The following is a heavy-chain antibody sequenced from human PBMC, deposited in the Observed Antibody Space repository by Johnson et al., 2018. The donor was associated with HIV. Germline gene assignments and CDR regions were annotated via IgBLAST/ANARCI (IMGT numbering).Heavy chain of an antibody. V-gene: IGHV3-NL1*01. J-gene: IGHJ3*02. D-gene: IGHD4-11*01. CDR2: IYSGGST. Sequence: QVQLVESGGGVVQPGGSLRLSCAASGFTFSTYGMHWVRQAPGKGLEWVSVIYSGGSTYYADSVKGRFTISRDNSKNTLYLQMNSLRAEDTAVDYCAKALTPYSLYVDAFDIWGQGTMVTVSS. CDR1: GFTFSTYG. CDR3: AKALTPYSLYVDAFDI.